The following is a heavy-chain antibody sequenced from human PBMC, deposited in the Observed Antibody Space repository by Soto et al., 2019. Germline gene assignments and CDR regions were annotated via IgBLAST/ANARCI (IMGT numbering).Heavy chain of an antibody. D-gene: IGHD2-2*02. Sequence: ASVEVSCKASGYTFTGYYMHWVRQAPGQGLEWMGWINPNSGGTNYAQKFQGWVTMTRDTSISTAYMELSRLRSDDTAVYYCARDRSYQLLYTPYYYYYGMDVWGQGTTVTVSS. J-gene: IGHJ6*02. CDR1: GYTFTGYY. CDR3: ARDRSYQLLYTPYYYYYGMDV. V-gene: IGHV1-2*04. CDR2: INPNSGGT.